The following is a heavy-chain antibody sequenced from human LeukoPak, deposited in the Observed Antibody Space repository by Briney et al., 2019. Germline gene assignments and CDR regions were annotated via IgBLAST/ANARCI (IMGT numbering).Heavy chain of an antibody. CDR2: IYYSGNT. Sequence: SETLSLTCAVYGGSFSGYYWSWVRQPPGKGLEWIGGIYYSGNTYYNASLKSRVSISVHTSKNQFSLRLTSVTAADTAVYYCARQTGSGLFILPGGQGKLVTVSS. J-gene: IGHJ4*02. CDR1: GGSFSGYY. CDR3: ARQTGSGLFILP. V-gene: IGHV4-34*01. D-gene: IGHD3-10*01.